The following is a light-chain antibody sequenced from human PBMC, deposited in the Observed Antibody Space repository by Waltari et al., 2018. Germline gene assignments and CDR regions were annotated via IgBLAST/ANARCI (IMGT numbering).Light chain of an antibody. V-gene: IGLV10-54*04. CDR2: RNN. Sequence: LTQPPSVSKGLRQTATLSCTGNSNNVGNQGAAWLQQHQGQPPKLLSYRNNNRPSGIADRFSASRSGNTASLTITGLQPEDEADYYCSAWDSDLRGYVFGTGTKVTVL. CDR3: SAWDSDLRGYV. J-gene: IGLJ1*01. CDR1: SNNVGNQG.